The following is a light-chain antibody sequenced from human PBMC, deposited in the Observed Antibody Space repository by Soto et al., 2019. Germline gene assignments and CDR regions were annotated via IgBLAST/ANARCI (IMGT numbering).Light chain of an antibody. Sequence: ENLLTQSPCTLSLSPGEGATLSCRASLGVSANYLAWYQQKPGQAPRLLIYGTSNRAAGVPARYSGSRSGTDFTLTISSLQSEDFAVYYCQQYNKWPSTFGQGTKVDIK. J-gene: IGKJ1*01. CDR2: GTS. V-gene: IGKV3-15*01. CDR1: LGVSANY. CDR3: QQYNKWPST.